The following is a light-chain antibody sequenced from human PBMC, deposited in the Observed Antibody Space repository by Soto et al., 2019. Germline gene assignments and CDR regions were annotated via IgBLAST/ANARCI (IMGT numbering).Light chain of an antibody. CDR1: QSVGRY. J-gene: IGKJ1*01. V-gene: IGKV3-11*01. CDR2: DAS. Sequence: EIVLTQSPAILSLSPGERATLSCRASQSVGRYLVWYQQKPGQAPSLLIYDASNRATGVPARFSGSGSGTDFTLTISSIESEDFAVYYCQHRNNWPWTLGQGTKVDIK. CDR3: QHRNNWPWT.